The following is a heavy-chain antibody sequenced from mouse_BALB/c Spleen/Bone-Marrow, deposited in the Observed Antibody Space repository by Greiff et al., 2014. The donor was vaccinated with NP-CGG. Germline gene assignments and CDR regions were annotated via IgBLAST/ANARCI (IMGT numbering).Heavy chain of an antibody. V-gene: IGHV1-9*01. CDR2: ILPGSGST. D-gene: IGHD2-14*01. J-gene: IGHJ3*01. CDR3: ARRGYDGAY. Sequence: VHLVESGAELMKPGASVKISCKATGYTFSSYWIEWVKQRPGHGLEWIGEILPGSGSTNYNEKLKGKATFTADTSSNTAYMQLSSLTSEDSAVYYCARRGYDGAYWGQGTLVTVSA. CDR1: GYTFSSYW.